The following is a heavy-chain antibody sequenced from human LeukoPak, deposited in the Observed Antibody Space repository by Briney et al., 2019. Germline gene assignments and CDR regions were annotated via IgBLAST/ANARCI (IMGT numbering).Heavy chain of an antibody. CDR1: GFTFRNYA. Sequence: WGSLRLSCAASGFTFRNYAMHWVRQAPGKGLEWVAVISYDGSNKYDTDSVKGRFIVSRDNSENTLYLQMNILRGEDTAVYYCAREQKFQDFTSRYAFDIWGQGTMVTVSS. CDR3: AREQKFQDFTSRYAFDI. V-gene: IGHV3-30*04. D-gene: IGHD2-2*01. CDR2: ISYDGSNK. J-gene: IGHJ3*02.